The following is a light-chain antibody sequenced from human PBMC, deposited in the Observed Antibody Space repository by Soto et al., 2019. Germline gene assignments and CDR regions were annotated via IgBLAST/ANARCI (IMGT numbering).Light chain of an antibody. J-gene: IGKJ4*01. V-gene: IGKV3-20*01. CDR1: QSVRSNF. CDR3: QQYASSPVT. Sequence: EIVLTQSPATLSLSPGERATLSCRASQSVRSNFLAWYQQKPGQAPRLLIYGASSRATGIPDRFSGSGSGTDFTLTISRLQPEDFALYFCQQYASSPVTFGGGTKVDIK. CDR2: GAS.